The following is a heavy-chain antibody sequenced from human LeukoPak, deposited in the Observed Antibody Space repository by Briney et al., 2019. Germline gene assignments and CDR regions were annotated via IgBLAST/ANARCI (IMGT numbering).Heavy chain of an antibody. CDR2: IYYSGNT. D-gene: IGHD5-24*01. CDR3: ARLKDGYKIYNWFDP. Sequence: SETLSLTCTVSSGSVSSSSYYWGWIRQPPGKGLEWIGTIYYSGNTFYNPSLKSRVTISVDTSKNQFSLKLSSVTAADTAVYYCARLKDGYKIYNWFDPWGQGTLVTVSS. V-gene: IGHV4-39*01. J-gene: IGHJ5*02. CDR1: SGSVSSSSYY.